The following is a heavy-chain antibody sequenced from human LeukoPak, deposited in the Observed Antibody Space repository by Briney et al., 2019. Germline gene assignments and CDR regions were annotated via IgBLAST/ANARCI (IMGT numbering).Heavy chain of an antibody. CDR1: GFSLSTSGMC. CDR3: ARIGTAQGVSVWAFDI. V-gene: IGHV2-70*11. CDR2: IDWDDDK. Sequence: SGPALVKPTQTLTLTCTFSGFSLSTSGMCMTWIRQPPGKALEWLARIDWDDDKYYSTSLKTRLTISKDTSKNQVVLTMTNMDPEDTATYYCARIGTAQGVSVWAFDIWGQGTMVTVSS. J-gene: IGHJ3*02. D-gene: IGHD3-16*01.